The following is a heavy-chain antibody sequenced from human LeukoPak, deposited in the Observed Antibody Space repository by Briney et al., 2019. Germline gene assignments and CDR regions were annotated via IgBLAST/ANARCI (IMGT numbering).Heavy chain of an antibody. CDR3: ARDAGLGGGPYFDY. CDR1: GFTFSSYS. D-gene: IGHD1-26*01. V-gene: IGHV3-21*01. CDR2: ISSSSSYI. Sequence: PGGSLRLSCAASGFTFSSYSMNWVRQAPGKGLEWVSSISSSSSYIYYADSVKGRFTISRDNAKNSLYLQMNSLRAEDTAVYYCARDAGLGGGPYFDYWGQGTLVTVSS. J-gene: IGHJ4*02.